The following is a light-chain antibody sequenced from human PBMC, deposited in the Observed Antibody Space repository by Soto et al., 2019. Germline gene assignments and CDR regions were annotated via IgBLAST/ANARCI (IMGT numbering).Light chain of an antibody. J-gene: IGKJ3*01. CDR2: GAS. CDR1: QSVSSSY. V-gene: IGKV3-20*01. CDR3: QQYGSSPT. Sequence: EIVLTQSPGTLSLSPGERATLSCRASQSVSSSYLAWYQQKPGQAPRLLIYGASSRATGIPDRFSGSGSGTDFTLTISSLEPEDFAMYYCQQYGSSPTFGPGTKVDIK.